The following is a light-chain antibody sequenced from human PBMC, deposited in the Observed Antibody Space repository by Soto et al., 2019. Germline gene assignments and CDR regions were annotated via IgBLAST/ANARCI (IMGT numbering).Light chain of an antibody. V-gene: IGKV3-20*01. Sequence: EVVLTQSPATLSLAPGERATLSCRASQFLSSYLAWYQQKPGQAPRLLIYGAYSRVTGIQDRFSGSGSGTDFTLTIRRLEPEDFAVYYCKQYVNSPITFGQGTRLEIK. CDR1: QFLSSY. CDR2: GAY. J-gene: IGKJ5*01. CDR3: KQYVNSPIT.